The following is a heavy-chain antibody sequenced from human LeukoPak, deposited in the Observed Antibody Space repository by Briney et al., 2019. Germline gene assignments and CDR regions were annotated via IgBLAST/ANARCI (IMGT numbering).Heavy chain of an antibody. CDR3: ARDNFGFDY. CDR2: LWSDGSNK. Sequence: PGGSLRLSCAASGFTFSSYGMHWVRQAPGKGLEWVAVLWSDGSNKYYADSVKGRFTISRDNSRNTLYLQMNSLRAEDTAVFYCARDNFGFDYWGQGTLVTVSS. V-gene: IGHV3-33*01. J-gene: IGHJ4*02. CDR1: GFTFSSYG. D-gene: IGHD1-20*01.